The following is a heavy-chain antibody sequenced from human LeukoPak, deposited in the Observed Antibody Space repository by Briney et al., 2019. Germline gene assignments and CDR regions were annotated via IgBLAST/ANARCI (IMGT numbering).Heavy chain of an antibody. V-gene: IGHV1-2*02. CDR1: GYTFTGYF. D-gene: IGHD3-22*01. Sequence: GASVKVSCKASGYTFTGYFMHWVSHAPGQGLERMGWINPNRDGTNYAQNFQGRVTMTRDTSITTPYMDLSHRTSDNTAVYTWARSNYYDSSGSGYWGQGSLVTVSS. CDR2: INPNRDGT. J-gene: IGHJ4*02. CDR3: ARSNYYDSSGSGY.